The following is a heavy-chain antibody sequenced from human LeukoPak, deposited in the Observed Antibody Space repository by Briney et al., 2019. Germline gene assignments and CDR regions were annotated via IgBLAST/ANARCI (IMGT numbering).Heavy chain of an antibody. D-gene: IGHD5-12*01. CDR2: INHSGST. V-gene: IGHV4-34*01. Sequence: SETLSLTCAVYGGSFSGYYWSWIRQPPGKGLEWIGEINHSGSTNYNPSLKSRVTISVDTSKNQFSLKLSSVTAADTAVYYCAKIATINYYGMDVWGQGTTVTVSS. J-gene: IGHJ6*02. CDR1: GGSFSGYY. CDR3: AKIATINYYGMDV.